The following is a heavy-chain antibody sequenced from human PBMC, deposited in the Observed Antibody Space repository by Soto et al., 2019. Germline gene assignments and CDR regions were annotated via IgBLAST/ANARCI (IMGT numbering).Heavy chain of an antibody. J-gene: IGHJ4*02. D-gene: IGHD1-26*01. CDR3: ARDGGRHSGGSDY. CDR2: IIPISGTA. Sequence: QVQLVQSGAEVKKPGSSVKVSCKASGGTFSSYSINWERQAPGQGREWMGEIIPISGTANYAQTFQGRVTITADESTSTAYMELSSLRSEYTAVYYCARDGGRHSGGSDYWGEGTRVTVSS. V-gene: IGHV1-69*01. CDR1: GGTFSSYS.